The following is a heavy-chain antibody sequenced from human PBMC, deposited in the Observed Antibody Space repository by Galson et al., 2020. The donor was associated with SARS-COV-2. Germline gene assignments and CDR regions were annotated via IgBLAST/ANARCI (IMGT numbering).Heavy chain of an antibody. CDR2: IKPSGRT. V-gene: IGHV4-34*01. J-gene: IGHJ3*02. Sequence: SQTLSLTCAVYGGSSSGYYWSRIRQPQGKRLEWIGEIKPSGRTNYNPSHKSRVTISVDTSTNQFSLKLSSVTAADTAVYYCARGFRGETTPVTNVAVDIGGQGTIVIVSS. CDR3: ARGFRGETTPVTNVAVDI. D-gene: IGHD2-15*01. CDR1: GGSSSGYY.